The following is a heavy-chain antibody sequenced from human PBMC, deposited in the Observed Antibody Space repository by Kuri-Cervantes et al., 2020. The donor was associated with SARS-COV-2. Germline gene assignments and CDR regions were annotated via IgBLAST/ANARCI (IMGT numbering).Heavy chain of an antibody. Sequence: SVKVSCKASGGTFSSYAISWVRQAPGQGLEWMGGIIPIFGTANYAQKFQGRVTITADESTSTAYLQWSSLRSEDTAVYYCAREGVRSLEWLKIQWHYGMDVWGQGTTVTVSS. CDR3: AREGVRSLEWLKIQWHYGMDV. J-gene: IGHJ6*02. V-gene: IGHV1-69*13. CDR2: IIPIFGTA. CDR1: GGTFSSYA. D-gene: IGHD3-3*01.